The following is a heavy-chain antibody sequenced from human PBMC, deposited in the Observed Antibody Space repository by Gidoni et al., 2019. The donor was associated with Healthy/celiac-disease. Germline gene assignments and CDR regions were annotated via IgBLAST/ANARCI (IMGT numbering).Heavy chain of an antibody. D-gene: IGHD2-2*01. CDR2: IYYSGST. CDR3: ARHEGYQLLLLVWDAFDI. Sequence: QLQLQESGPGLVKPSETLSLTCTVSGGSISSSSYYWGWIRQPHGKGLEWIGSIYYSGSTYYNPSLKSRVTISVDTSKNQFSLKLSSVTAADTAVYYCARHEGYQLLLLVWDAFDIWGQGTMVTVSS. CDR1: GGSISSSSYY. V-gene: IGHV4-39*01. J-gene: IGHJ3*02.